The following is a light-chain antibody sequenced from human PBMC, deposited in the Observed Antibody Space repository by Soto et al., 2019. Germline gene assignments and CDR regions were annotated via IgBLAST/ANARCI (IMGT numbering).Light chain of an antibody. CDR3: QTWGTGFQV. CDR1: SGHSSYA. V-gene: IGLV4-69*01. J-gene: IGLJ2*01. CDR2: LNNDGSH. Sequence: QPVLTQPPSASASLGASVKLTCTLSSGHSSYAIAWHQKQLEKGPRYLMDLNNDGSHTKGDGIPDRFSGSSSGAERYLIISSLQSEDEADYYCQTWGTGFQVFGGGTKVTVL.